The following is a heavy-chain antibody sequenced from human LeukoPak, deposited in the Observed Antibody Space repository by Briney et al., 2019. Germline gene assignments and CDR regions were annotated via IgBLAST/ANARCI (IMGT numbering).Heavy chain of an antibody. CDR2: ISYDGSNK. J-gene: IGHJ6*02. D-gene: IGHD4-17*01. V-gene: IGHV3-30*18. CDR3: AKSGVGDYSDYYGMDV. Sequence: PGRSLRLSCAASGFTFSSYGMHWVRQAPGKGLEWVAVISYDGSNKYYADSVKGRFTISRDNSKSTLYLQMNSLRAEDTAVYYCAKSGVGDYSDYYGMDVWGQGTTVTVSS. CDR1: GFTFSSYG.